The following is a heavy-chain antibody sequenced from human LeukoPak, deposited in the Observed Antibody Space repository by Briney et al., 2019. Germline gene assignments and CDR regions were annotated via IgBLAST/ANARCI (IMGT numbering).Heavy chain of an antibody. V-gene: IGHV1-3*01. J-gene: IGHJ4*02. CDR2: IDGDDGKT. D-gene: IGHD6-19*01. CDR1: GYSFTHYC. CDR3: VRGGPNPSGWLLDN. Sequence: ASVKVSCKASGYSFTHYCLHWVRQAPGQRLEWMGCIDGDDGKTQYSQKFHGRVTITRDTSANTAYIEVSSLRSEDTAVYFCVRGGPNPSGWLLDNWGQGTLVTDSS.